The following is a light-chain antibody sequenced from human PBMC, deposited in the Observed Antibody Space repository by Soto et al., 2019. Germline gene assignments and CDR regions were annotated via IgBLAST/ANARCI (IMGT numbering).Light chain of an antibody. V-gene: IGKV3-20*01. CDR2: CAS. J-gene: IGKJ3*01. CDR1: QSVSRSY. CDR3: QHYSTSPLT. Sequence: EIVLTQSPGTLSLSPGERATLSCRASQSVSRSYLAWYQQKPGQAPRLLIYCASTRATGIPDRFSGSGSGTDFTLTISRLEPEDFAVYYCQHYSTSPLTFGPGTKVDIK.